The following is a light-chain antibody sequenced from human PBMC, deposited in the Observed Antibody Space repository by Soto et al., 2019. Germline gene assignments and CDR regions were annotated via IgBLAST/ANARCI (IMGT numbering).Light chain of an antibody. CDR1: QSVSSY. CDR3: QQYDKWPPT. V-gene: IGKV3-15*01. Sequence: EIVMTQSPATLSVSPGERATLSCRASQSVSSYLAWYQRKPGQAPRLLISDASTRATGVPARFSGSGSGTEFTLTLSRQQSEDFAVYYCQQYDKWPPTFGQGTKVEIK. CDR2: DAS. J-gene: IGKJ1*01.